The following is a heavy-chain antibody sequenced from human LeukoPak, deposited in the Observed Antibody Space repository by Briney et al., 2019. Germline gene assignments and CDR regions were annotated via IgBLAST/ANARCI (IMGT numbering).Heavy chain of an antibody. D-gene: IGHD6-6*01. CDR2: IHTSGST. CDR3: ARKSALGSSSSCFDY. Sequence: PSETLSLTCTVSGGSISSYYWSWIRQPAGKGLEWIGRIHTSGSTNYNPSLKSRVTMSVDTSKNQFSLKLSSVTAADTAVYYCARKSALGSSSSCFDYWGQGTLVTVSS. CDR1: GGSISSYY. J-gene: IGHJ4*02. V-gene: IGHV4-4*07.